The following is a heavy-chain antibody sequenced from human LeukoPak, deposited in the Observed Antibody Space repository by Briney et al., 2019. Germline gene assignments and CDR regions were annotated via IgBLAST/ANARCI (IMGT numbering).Heavy chain of an antibody. CDR2: IKQDGSEK. CDR1: GFTFSSYW. D-gene: IGHD3-9*01. Sequence: GGSLKLSCAASGFTFSSYWMSWVRQAPGKGLEWVANIKQDGSEKYYVDSVKGRFTISRDNAKNSLYLQMNSLRAEDTAVYYCGRTDYFTVLLYFDWLFYRNYYYYYMDVWGKGTTVTVSS. J-gene: IGHJ6*03. V-gene: IGHV3-7*01. CDR3: GRTDYFTVLLYFDWLFYRNYYYYYMDV.